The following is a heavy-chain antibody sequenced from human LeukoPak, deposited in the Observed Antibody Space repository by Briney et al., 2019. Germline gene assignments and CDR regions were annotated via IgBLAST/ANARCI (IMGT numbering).Heavy chain of an antibody. CDR3: ASLNWVDAFDI. J-gene: IGHJ3*02. CDR2: ISSSSSTI. V-gene: IGHV3-48*01. D-gene: IGHD1-1*01. Sequence: GGSLRLSCAASGFTFSNAWMSWVRQAPGKGLEWVSYISSSSSTIYYADSVKGRFTISRDNAKNSLYLQMNSLRAEDTAVYYCASLNWVDAFDIWGQGTMVTVSS. CDR1: GFTFSNAW.